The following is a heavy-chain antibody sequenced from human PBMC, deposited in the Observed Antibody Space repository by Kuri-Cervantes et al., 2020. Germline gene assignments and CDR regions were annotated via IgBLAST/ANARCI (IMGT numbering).Heavy chain of an antibody. D-gene: IGHD2-15*01. V-gene: IGHV4-34*01. Sequence: ESLKISCAVYGGSFSGYYWSWIRQPPGKGLEWIGEINHSGSTNYNPSLKSRVTISVDTSKNQFSLKLTSVTAADTAVYYCARATSGGYGYFDYWGQGTLVTVSS. CDR2: INHSGST. CDR1: GGSFSGYY. CDR3: ARATSGGYGYFDY. J-gene: IGHJ4*02.